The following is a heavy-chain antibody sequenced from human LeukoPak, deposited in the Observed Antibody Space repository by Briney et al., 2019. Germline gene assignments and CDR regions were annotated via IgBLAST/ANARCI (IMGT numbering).Heavy chain of an antibody. J-gene: IGHJ4*02. CDR1: GFTFSSYA. CDR2: ISGSGGST. D-gene: IGHD3-9*01. V-gene: IGHV3-23*01. CDR3: ARVEDYDILTGFDY. Sequence: PGGSLRLSCAASGFTFSSYAMSWLRQAPGKGLEWVSAISGSGGSTYYADSVKGRFTISRDNAKNSLYLQMNSLRTEDTAVYYCARVEDYDILTGFDYWGRGTLVTVSS.